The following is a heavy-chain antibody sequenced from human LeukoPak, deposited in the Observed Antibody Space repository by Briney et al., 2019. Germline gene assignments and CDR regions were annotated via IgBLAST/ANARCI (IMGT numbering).Heavy chain of an antibody. CDR2: IYHSGRT. V-gene: IGHV4-30-2*01. Sequence: PSQTLSLTCAVSGGSISSGDYSWSWIRQPPGKGLEWIGYIYHSGRTFYNPSLKSRVTISVDTSKNQISLEVTSVTAADTAVYYCARLRPNYQLLYPRDNWFDPWGQGTLVTVSS. D-gene: IGHD2-2*02. J-gene: IGHJ5*02. CDR3: ARLRPNYQLLYPRDNWFDP. CDR1: GGSISSGDYS.